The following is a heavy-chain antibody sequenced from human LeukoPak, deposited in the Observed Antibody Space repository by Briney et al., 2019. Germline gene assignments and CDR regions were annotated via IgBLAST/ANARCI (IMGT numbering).Heavy chain of an antibody. CDR3: ARYYGSGRDGDY. Sequence: SETLSLTCIVPGGSISNSNYYWGWIRQPPGRGLEWIGSIFYDGSFDYNPSLKSRVTISVDTSKNKFSLKVNSVTAADTAVYFCARYYGSGRDGDYWGQGTLVTVSS. J-gene: IGHJ4*02. D-gene: IGHD3-10*01. V-gene: IGHV4-39*01. CDR1: GGSISNSNYY. CDR2: IFYDGSF.